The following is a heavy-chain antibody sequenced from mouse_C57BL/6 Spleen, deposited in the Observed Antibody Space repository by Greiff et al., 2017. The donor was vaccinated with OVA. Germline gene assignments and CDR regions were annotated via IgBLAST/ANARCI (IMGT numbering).Heavy chain of an antibody. D-gene: IGHD1-1*01. V-gene: IGHV1-69*01. Sequence: QVQLQQPGAELVMPGASVKLSCKASGYTFTSYWMHWVKQRPGQGLEWIGEIDPSDSYTNYNQKFKGKSTLTVDKSSSTAYMPLSSLTSEDAAVYYCARRDTTVLDYWGQGTTLTVSS. J-gene: IGHJ2*01. CDR1: GYTFTSYW. CDR2: IDPSDSYT. CDR3: ARRDTTVLDY.